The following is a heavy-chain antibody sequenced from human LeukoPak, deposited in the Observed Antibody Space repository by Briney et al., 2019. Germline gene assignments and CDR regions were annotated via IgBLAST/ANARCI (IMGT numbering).Heavy chain of an antibody. V-gene: IGHV1-46*01. D-gene: IGHD5-18*01. CDR3: ARDRYSYRAYDY. CDR1: GYTFTSYY. CDR2: INPSGGST. J-gene: IGHJ4*02. Sequence: ASVKVPCKASGYTFTSYYMHWVRQAPGQGLEWTGIINPSGGSTSYAQKFQGRVTMTRDTSTSTVYMELSSLRSEDTAVYYCARDRYSYRAYDYWGQGTLVTVSS.